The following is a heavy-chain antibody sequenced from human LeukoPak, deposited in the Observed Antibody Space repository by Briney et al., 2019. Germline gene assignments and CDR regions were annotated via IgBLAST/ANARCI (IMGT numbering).Heavy chain of an antibody. V-gene: IGHV4-34*01. CDR2: INHSGST. CDR1: GGSISGYY. CDR3: ARHPPYSYAHGGYYFDY. Sequence: SETLSLTCTVSGGSISGYYWSWIRQPPGKGLEWIGEINHSGSTNYNPSLKSRVTISVDTSKNQFSLKLSSVTAADTAVYYCARHPPYSYAHGGYYFDYWGQGTLVTVSS. J-gene: IGHJ4*02. D-gene: IGHD5-18*01.